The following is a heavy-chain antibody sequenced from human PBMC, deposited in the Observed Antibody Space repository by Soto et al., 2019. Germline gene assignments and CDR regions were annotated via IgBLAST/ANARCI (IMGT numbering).Heavy chain of an antibody. V-gene: IGHV3-23*01. CDR2: ISGSSGDTT. Sequence: VQLLESGGGLVKPGGSLRLSCAASGFTFSSFAMNWVRQAPGKGLEWVSVISGSSGDTTYYADSVKGRFTISRDNSKNTLYLQMNSLRAEDTAVYFCAKDLWFGGGGADYWGQGTLVTVSS. CDR3: AKDLWFGGGGADY. CDR1: GFTFSSFA. D-gene: IGHD3-10*01. J-gene: IGHJ4*02.